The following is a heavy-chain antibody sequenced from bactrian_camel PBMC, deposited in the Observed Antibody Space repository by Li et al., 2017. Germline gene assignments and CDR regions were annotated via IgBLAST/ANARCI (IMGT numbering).Heavy chain of an antibody. CDR2: INSGGGST. J-gene: IGHJ6*01. Sequence: DVQLVESGGGLVQPGGSLRLSCAASGFTFSTYPMTWVRQAPGKGLEWVSYINSGGGSTFYAEHVKGRFTISRDNAKNTVYLQMNSLKPEDTAVYYCVRRSEFGYWGQGTQVTVS. CDR1: GFTFSTYP. V-gene: IGHV3S35*01. CDR3: VRRSEFGY.